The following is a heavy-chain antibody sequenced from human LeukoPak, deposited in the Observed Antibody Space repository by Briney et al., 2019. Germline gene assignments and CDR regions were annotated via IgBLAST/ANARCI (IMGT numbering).Heavy chain of an antibody. D-gene: IGHD3-9*01. CDR2: IYNSGST. CDR1: GASITSFY. J-gene: IGHJ3*02. V-gene: IGHV4-59*08. Sequence: PSETLSLTCTVSGASITSFYWSWIRQPPGKGLEWIGYIYNSGSTNYNPSLKSRVAISVDTSKNQFSLKLSSVTAADTAVYYCARRLNDILTGSMAFDIWGQGTMVTVSS. CDR3: ARRLNDILTGSMAFDI.